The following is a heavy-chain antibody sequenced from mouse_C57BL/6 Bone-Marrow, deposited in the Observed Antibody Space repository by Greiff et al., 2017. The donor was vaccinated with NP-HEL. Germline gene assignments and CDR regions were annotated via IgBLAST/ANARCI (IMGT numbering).Heavy chain of an antibody. CDR1: GYTFTNYW. D-gene: IGHD1-1*01. CDR2: IYPGGGYT. J-gene: IGHJ2*01. CDR3: ARENYGSRHYYYFDY. Sequence: QVQLKQSGAELVRPGTSVKMSCKASGYTFTNYWIGWAKQRPGHGLEWIGDIYPGGGYTNYNEKFKGKATLTADKSSSTAYMQFSSLTSEDSAIYNCARENYGSRHYYYFDYWGQGTTLTVSS. V-gene: IGHV1-63*01.